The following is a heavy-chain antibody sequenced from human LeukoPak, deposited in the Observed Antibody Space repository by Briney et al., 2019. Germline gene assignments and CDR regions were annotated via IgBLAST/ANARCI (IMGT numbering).Heavy chain of an antibody. CDR3: AKGFYDNSASGVFDI. D-gene: IGHD3-22*01. J-gene: IGHJ3*02. CDR1: GFTFSSFA. Sequence: SGRSLRLSCAASGFTFSSFATSWVGQAPGKGLEWGSGISASGGSTYYADSVKGRFTISRDNSKNTLYLQMNSLRAEDTAVYYCAKGFYDNSASGVFDIWGQGTMVTVSS. V-gene: IGHV3-23*01. CDR2: ISASGGST.